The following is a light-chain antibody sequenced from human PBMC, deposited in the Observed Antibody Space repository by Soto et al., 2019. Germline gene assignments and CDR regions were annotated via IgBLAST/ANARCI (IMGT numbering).Light chain of an antibody. J-gene: IGLJ1*01. CDR2: DVS. V-gene: IGLV2-14*01. CDR1: SSDVGGYNY. CDR3: SSYTSSSTRV. Sequence: QSVLTQPASVSGSPGQSITISCTGTSSDVGGYNYVSWYQQHPGKAPKLMIYDVSNRPSGVSNRFSGSKSGNTASLTISFLQAEDEADYYCSSYTSSSTRVFGTGTKVTVL.